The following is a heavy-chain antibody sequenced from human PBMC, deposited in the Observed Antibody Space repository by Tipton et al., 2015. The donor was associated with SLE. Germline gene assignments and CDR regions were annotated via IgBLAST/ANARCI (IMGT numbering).Heavy chain of an antibody. J-gene: IGHJ4*02. CDR1: GFTFSTYG. V-gene: IGHV3-30*02. CDR2: IRYDGSNE. Sequence: SLRLSCAASGFTFSTYGMHWVRQAPGKGLEWVAFIRYDGSNEYYADSVKGRFTISRDNSKNTLYLQMNSLSSEDTAVYYCAKGKGIDSYFFDYWGQGTLVTVSS. CDR3: AKGKGIDSYFFDY. D-gene: IGHD6-13*01.